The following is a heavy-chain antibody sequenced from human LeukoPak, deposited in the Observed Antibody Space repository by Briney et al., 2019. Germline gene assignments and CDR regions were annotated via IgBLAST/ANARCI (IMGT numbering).Heavy chain of an antibody. CDR1: GFTFSSYA. Sequence: GGSLRLSCAASGFTFSSYAMHWVRQTPGKGLEWVAVISYDGSNKYYADSVKGRFTISRDNSKNTLYLQMNSLRAEDTAVYYCARGHIVVVPAATYYYYYGMDVWGQGTTVTVSS. CDR3: ARGHIVVVPAATYYYYYGMDV. D-gene: IGHD2-2*01. V-gene: IGHV3-30*04. CDR2: ISYDGSNK. J-gene: IGHJ6*02.